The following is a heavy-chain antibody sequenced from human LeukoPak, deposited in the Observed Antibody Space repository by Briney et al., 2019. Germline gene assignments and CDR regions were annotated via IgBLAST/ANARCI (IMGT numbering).Heavy chain of an antibody. CDR3: ARDQTGFCSGSSCLGSTFDY. J-gene: IGHJ4*02. D-gene: IGHD2-15*01. CDR1: GLTFRSYA. Sequence: PGGSLRLSCATSGLTFRSYAMNWVRQAPGKGLEWVAVISYDGNNKFYPDSVKGRFTISRDNSKNTLYLQMNSLRAEDTAVYYCARDQTGFCSGSSCLGSTFDYWGQGTLVTVSS. V-gene: IGHV3-30*03. CDR2: ISYDGNNK.